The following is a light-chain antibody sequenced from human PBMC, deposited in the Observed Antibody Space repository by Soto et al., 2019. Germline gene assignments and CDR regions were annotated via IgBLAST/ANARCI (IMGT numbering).Light chain of an antibody. V-gene: IGLV1-40*01. CDR1: SSNIGAGYD. Sequence: QSVLTQPPSVSGAPGQRVTISCTGSSSNIGAGYDVHWYQQLPGRAPKILIYGNTNRPSGLPDRFSGSKSGTSASLAITGLQAEDEADYYCLSFDSSLSVVFGGGTKLTVL. CDR3: LSFDSSLSVV. J-gene: IGLJ2*01. CDR2: GNT.